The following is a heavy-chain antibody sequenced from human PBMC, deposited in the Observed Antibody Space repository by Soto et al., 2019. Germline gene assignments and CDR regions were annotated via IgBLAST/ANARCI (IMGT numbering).Heavy chain of an antibody. V-gene: IGHV7-4-1*01. CDR2: INTNTGNP. CDR1: GYTFTSYA. J-gene: IGHJ3*02. Sequence: GASVKVSCKASGYTFTSYAMNWVRQAPGQGLEWMGWINTNTGNPTYAQGFTGRFVFSLDTSVSTAYLQICSLKAEDTAVYYCAGVVQGYCISTSCLESGAFDIWGQGTMVTVS. D-gene: IGHD2-2*01. CDR3: AGVVQGYCISTSCLESGAFDI.